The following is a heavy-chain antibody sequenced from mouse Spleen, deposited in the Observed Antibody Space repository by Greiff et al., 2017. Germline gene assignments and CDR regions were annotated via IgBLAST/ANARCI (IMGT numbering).Heavy chain of an antibody. D-gene: IGHD2-5*01. CDR2: IYPGSGST. CDR3: SRGDYSNNVDY. V-gene: IGHV1-55*01. Sequence: VQLQQSGAELVKPGASVKMSCQASGYPFTRYWITWVKQRPGRGLEWIGYIYPGSGSTNYNEKFKCKATLTVDTSSSTAYMQHSSLTSEDSAVYYCSRGDYSNNVDYWGPGTTLTGSS. J-gene: IGHJ2*01. CDR1: GYPFTRYW.